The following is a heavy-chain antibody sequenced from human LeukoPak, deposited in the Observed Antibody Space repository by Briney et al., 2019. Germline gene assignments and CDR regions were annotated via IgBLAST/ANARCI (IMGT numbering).Heavy chain of an antibody. CDR2: LYSGGSI. CDR3: ARDPSRGLYYFDH. D-gene: IGHD3-10*01. J-gene: IGHJ4*02. CDR1: GLIVSSNY. Sequence: GGSLRLSCAASGLIVSSNYMSWVRQAPGKGLEWVSALYSGGSIYYADSVKGRFTISRDNSKNTLYLQTNSLRAEDTAVYYCARDPSRGLYYFDHWGQGTLVTVSS. V-gene: IGHV3-53*01.